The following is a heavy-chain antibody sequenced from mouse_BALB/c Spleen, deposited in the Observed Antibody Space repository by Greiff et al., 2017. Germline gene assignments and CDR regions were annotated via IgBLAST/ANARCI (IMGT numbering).Heavy chain of an antibody. D-gene: IGHD1-1*01. CDR2: ILPGSGST. V-gene: IGHV1-9*01. Sequence: QVQLKESGAELMKPGASVKISCKATGYTFSSYWIEWVKQRPGHGLEWIGEILPGSGSTNYNEKFKGKATFTADTSSNTAYMQLSSLTSEDSAVYYCARRGRTAWFAYWGQGTLVTVSA. CDR3: ARRGRTAWFAY. J-gene: IGHJ3*01. CDR1: GYTFSSYW.